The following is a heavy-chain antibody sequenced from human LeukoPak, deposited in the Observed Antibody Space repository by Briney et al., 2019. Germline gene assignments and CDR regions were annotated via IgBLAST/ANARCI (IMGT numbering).Heavy chain of an antibody. V-gene: IGHV4-39*01. CDR2: IYYSGST. CDR1: GGSISSSSYY. D-gene: IGHD3-9*01. J-gene: IGHJ3*02. CDR3: ASPSGYYDILTGYSTGAFDI. Sequence: SETLSLTCTVSGGSISSSSYYWAWIRQPPGKGLEWIGSIYYSGSTYYNPSHTSRVTISADTSENQFFLKLSSVAAADTAVFYCASPSGYYDILTGYSTGAFDIWGQGTMVTVSS.